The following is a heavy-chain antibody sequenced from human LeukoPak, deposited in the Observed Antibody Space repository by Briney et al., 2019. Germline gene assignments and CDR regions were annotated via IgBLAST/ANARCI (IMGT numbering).Heavy chain of an antibody. CDR2: IYPGDSDT. V-gene: IGHV5-51*01. Sequence: GESLKISCKGSGYNFTSYWIGWVRQMPGKGLEWMGIIYPGDSDTRYSPSFQGQVTISADKSISTAYLQWSSLKASDTAMYYCARDSKDCYDSSGYYYVGDNWFDPWGQGTLVTVSS. D-gene: IGHD3-22*01. J-gene: IGHJ5*02. CDR1: GYNFTSYW. CDR3: ARDSKDCYDSSGYYYVGDNWFDP.